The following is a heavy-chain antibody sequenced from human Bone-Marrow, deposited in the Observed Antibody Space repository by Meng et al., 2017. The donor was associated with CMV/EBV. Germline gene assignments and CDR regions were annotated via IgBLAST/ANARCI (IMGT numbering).Heavy chain of an antibody. CDR3: ARDLVVDYYYYGMDV. Sequence: ASVKVSCKASGGTFSSYAISWVRQAPGQGLEWMGWISAYNGNTTYAQKLQGRVTMTTDTSTSTAYMELRSLRSDDTAVYYCARDLVVDYYYYGMDVWGQGTTVTVSS. J-gene: IGHJ6*01. D-gene: IGHD6-6*01. CDR1: GGTFSSYA. V-gene: IGHV1-18*01. CDR2: ISAYNGNT.